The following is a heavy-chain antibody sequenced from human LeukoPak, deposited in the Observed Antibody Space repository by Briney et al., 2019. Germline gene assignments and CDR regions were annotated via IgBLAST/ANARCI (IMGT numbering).Heavy chain of an antibody. CDR3: ARGEQGATPTNFDY. CDR2: ISSNGGST. CDR1: GFTFSSYA. D-gene: IGHD1-26*01. J-gene: IGHJ4*02. Sequence: GGSLRLSCAASGFTFSSYAMHWVRQAPGEGLEYVSAISSNGGSTYYANSVKGRFTIPRDNSKNTLYLQMGSLRAEDMAVYYCARGEQGATPTNFDYWGQGTLVAVSS. V-gene: IGHV3-64*01.